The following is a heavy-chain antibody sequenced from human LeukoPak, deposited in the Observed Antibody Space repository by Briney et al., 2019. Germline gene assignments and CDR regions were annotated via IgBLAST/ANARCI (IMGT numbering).Heavy chain of an antibody. Sequence: ASVKVSCQASGYTFTAYYVHWVRQAPGQGLEWMGWLNTYGGGTKCAQNFQDRVTTTRDTSINTAYMELSGLRSDDTAVYYCARGTGSSWFDPWGQGTLVTVSS. CDR2: LNTYGGGT. D-gene: IGHD1-26*01. CDR3: ARGTGSSWFDP. V-gene: IGHV1-2*02. CDR1: GYTFTAYY. J-gene: IGHJ5*02.